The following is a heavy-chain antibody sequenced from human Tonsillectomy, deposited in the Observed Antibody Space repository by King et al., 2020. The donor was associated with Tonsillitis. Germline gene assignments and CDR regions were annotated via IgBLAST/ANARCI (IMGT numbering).Heavy chain of an antibody. CDR1: GFTFSSYA. V-gene: IGHV3-23*04. CDR3: AKVVAVAGTPFFYYYGMDV. D-gene: IGHD6-19*01. Sequence: EVQLVESGGGLVQPGGSLRLSCAASGFTFSSYAMSWVRQAPGKGLEWVSAISGSGGSTYYADSVKGRFTISRDNSKNTLYLQMNSLRAEDTAVYYCAKVVAVAGTPFFYYYGMDVWGQGTTVTVSS. CDR2: ISGSGGST. J-gene: IGHJ6*02.